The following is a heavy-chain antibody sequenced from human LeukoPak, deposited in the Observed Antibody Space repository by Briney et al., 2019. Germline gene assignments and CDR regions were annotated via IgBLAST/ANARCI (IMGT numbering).Heavy chain of an antibody. CDR2: IYSGGDA. CDR1: GVTVSSNY. CDR3: ARRSGEGFFDY. J-gene: IGHJ4*02. V-gene: IGHV3-66*01. Sequence: GGSLRLSCAASGVTVSSNYMTWVRQAPGKGLEWLSVIYSGGDAYYADSVKGRFSISRDNSKNTLYLRMNSLRAEDTALYYCARRSGEGFFDYWGQGTLVTVSS. D-gene: IGHD1-26*01.